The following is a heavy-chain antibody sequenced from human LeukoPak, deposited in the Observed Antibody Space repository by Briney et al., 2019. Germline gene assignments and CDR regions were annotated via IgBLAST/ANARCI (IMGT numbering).Heavy chain of an antibody. V-gene: IGHV3-64*03. CDR1: GFTLSNYA. CDR3: VKDPFGAFDI. D-gene: IGHD2/OR15-2a*01. CDR2: IIFDARST. Sequence: GECLRLSCSASGFTLSNYAMHWVRQAPGKGLEYVSGIIFDARSTYHADSVKGRFTISRDSSNNMLYLQMSSLRAEDTAVYYCVKDPFGAFDIWGQGTMVTVSS. J-gene: IGHJ3*02.